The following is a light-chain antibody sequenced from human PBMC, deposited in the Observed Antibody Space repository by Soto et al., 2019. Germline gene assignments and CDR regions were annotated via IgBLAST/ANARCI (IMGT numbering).Light chain of an antibody. V-gene: IGKV3-11*01. CDR1: QSIGLA. CDR2: DAS. CDR3: QQYDGWPRT. J-gene: IGKJ1*01. Sequence: EIVLTQSPVTLSLSPGERATLSCRASQSIGLAIAWYQHKPGQAPRLLIFDASQRATGIPARFRGSGSGTDFTLSISSLEPEDFALYFCQQYDGWPRTFGQGTKVDIK.